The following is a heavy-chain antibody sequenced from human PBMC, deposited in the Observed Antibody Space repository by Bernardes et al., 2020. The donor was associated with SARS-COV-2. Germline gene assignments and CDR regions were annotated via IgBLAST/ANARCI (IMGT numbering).Heavy chain of an antibody. CDR3: AREMRYSSSMAFDI. J-gene: IGHJ3*02. V-gene: IGHV3-48*01. CDR1: GFTFSSYS. Sequence: GGSLRLSCAASGFTFSSYSMNWVRQAPGKGLEWVSYISSSSTIYYADSVKGRFTISRDNAKNSLYLQMNSLRAEDTAVYYCAREMRYSSSMAFDIWGQGTMVTVSS. CDR2: ISSSSTI. D-gene: IGHD6-13*01.